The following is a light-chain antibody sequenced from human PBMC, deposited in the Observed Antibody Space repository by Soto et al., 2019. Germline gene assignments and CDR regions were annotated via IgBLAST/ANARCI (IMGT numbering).Light chain of an antibody. V-gene: IGKV1-5*01. CDR1: HAISSW. CDR3: QQYNSYT. CDR2: DAS. Sequence: DIHMTHTPSTLSGSVGDRVTITCRASHAISSWLAWYQQKPGKAPKLLIYDASSLESGVPSRFSGSGSGTEFTLTISSLQPDDFATYYCQQYNSYTFGQGTRLEN. J-gene: IGKJ5*01.